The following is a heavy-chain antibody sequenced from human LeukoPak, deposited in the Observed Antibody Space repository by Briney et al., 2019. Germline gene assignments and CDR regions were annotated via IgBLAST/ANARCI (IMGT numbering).Heavy chain of an antibody. J-gene: IGHJ6*02. CDR1: GLLLSRLGLG. CDR2: IDWDDNK. V-gene: IGHV2-70*11. D-gene: IGHD3/OR15-3a*01. Sequence: SAPLQWKRTPTLTRTCSFSGLLLSRLGLGGSSSRERRGEGLEWLPRIDWDDNKYYSPSLKGRFTISKDTSKNQVLLTMTSMDPVDTATYYCARIPPHFVDLVDVWGQGTTVTVSS. CDR3: ARIPPHFVDLVDV.